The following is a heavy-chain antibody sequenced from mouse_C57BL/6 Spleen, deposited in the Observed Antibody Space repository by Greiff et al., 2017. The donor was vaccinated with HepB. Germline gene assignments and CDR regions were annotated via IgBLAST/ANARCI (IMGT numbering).Heavy chain of an antibody. J-gene: IGHJ4*01. D-gene: IGHD2-5*01. V-gene: IGHV5-17*01. CDR2: ISSGSITI. Sequence: DVHLVESGGGLVKPGGSLKLSCAASGFTFSDYGMHWVRQAPEKGLEWVAYISSGSITIYYADTVKVRFTISRYNAKNTLFLQMTSLRSEDTAMYYCARSNYYAMDYWGQGTSVTVSS. CDR1: GFTFSDYG. CDR3: ARSNYYAMDY.